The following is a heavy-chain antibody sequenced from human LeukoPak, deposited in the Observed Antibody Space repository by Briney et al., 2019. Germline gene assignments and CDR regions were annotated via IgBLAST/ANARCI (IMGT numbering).Heavy chain of an antibody. J-gene: IGHJ2*01. CDR2: IYYGGNT. V-gene: IGHV4-59*01. CDR1: GDSISTYY. Sequence: SETLSLTCTVSGDSISTYYWSWIRQPPGEGLEWIGYIYYGGNTNYNPSLKSRVTISVDTKNQFSLNLSSVTAADTAVYYCARVPSRFGSSTWYFDLWGRGTLVAVSS. CDR3: ARVPSRFGSSTWYFDL. D-gene: IGHD3-10*01.